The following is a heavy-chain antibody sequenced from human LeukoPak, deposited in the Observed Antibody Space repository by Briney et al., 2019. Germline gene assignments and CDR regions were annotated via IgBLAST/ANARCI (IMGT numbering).Heavy chain of an antibody. J-gene: IGHJ6*02. Sequence: GESLKISCKGSGYRFTSYWIGWVRQMPGKGLERMGIIYPVDSDTRYSPSFQGQVTISADKSITTAYLQWSSLKASDTAMYYCARRVIAVAGRDYYCMDVWGQGTTVTVSS. CDR2: IYPVDSDT. CDR1: GYRFTSYW. V-gene: IGHV5-51*01. CDR3: ARRVIAVAGRDYYCMDV. D-gene: IGHD6-19*01.